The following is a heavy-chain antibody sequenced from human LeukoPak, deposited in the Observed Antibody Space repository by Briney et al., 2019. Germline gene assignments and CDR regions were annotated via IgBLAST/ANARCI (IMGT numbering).Heavy chain of an antibody. D-gene: IGHD6-19*01. J-gene: IGHJ4*02. CDR1: GCTFSSYA. CDR2: IIPIFGTA. Sequence: SVKVSCKASGCTFSSYAISWVRQAPGQGLEWMGRIIPIFGTANYAQKFQGRVTITTDESTSTAYMELSSLRSEDTAVYYCARDQGSGWYYFDYWGQGTLVTVSS. CDR3: ARDQGSGWYYFDY. V-gene: IGHV1-69*05.